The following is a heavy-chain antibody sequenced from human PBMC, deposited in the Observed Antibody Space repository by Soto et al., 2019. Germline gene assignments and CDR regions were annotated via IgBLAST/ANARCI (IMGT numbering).Heavy chain of an antibody. J-gene: IGHJ4*02. CDR2: IYPSVSS. V-gene: IGHV4-38-2*02. Sequence: PSETLSLTCNASGFAISRGYYWSWVRQSPGKGLEWIGSIYPSVSSYHNPSLETRLTLSIDTSKNQFTLKLASVTAADTALYYCAREKVGTTFFDNWGKGIQVTVSS. CDR1: GFAISRGYY. D-gene: IGHD1-1*01. CDR3: AREKVGTTFFDN.